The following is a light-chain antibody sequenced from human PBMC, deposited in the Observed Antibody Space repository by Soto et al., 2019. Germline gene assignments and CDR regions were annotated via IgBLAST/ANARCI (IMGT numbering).Light chain of an antibody. CDR2: ATS. CDR1: QTVNSDY. V-gene: IGKV3-20*01. Sequence: EIVLTRSPGTLSLSPGETATLSCGGSQTVNSDYLACFQQRPGQAPRLLIFATSRRATDIPDRFSGSGSGTDFTLAIRRLEHEDFAVYYCHQFGYSTRTFCQGTKVDIK. CDR3: HQFGYSTRT. J-gene: IGKJ1*01.